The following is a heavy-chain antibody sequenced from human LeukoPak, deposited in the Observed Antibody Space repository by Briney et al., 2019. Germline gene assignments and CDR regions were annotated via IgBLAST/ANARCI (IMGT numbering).Heavy chain of an antibody. CDR2: IYYTGST. D-gene: IGHD3-16*02. V-gene: IGHV4-31*03. CDR3: ASGSILRGIISFDP. J-gene: IGHJ5*02. CDR1: GVSTSSVGYN. Sequence: PSQTLSLTCTVSGVSTSSVGYNWPWIRQHPGKGLEWIAYIYYTGSTYYNPSLEGRVSISVDTSENQFSLNLTSVTAADTAVYFCASGSILRGIISFDPWGQGTLVTVSS.